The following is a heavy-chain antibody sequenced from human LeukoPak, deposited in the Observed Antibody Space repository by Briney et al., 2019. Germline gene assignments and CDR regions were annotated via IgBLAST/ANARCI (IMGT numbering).Heavy chain of an antibody. CDR1: GFSFSNYA. CDR3: AKTYGQFFESLDY. D-gene: IGHD3-3*01. Sequence: PGGSLILSCAASGFSFSNYAINWVRQAPGKGLDWVSGMTGSGENTHYAESVKGRFTMSRDSSRNTLYLQMNSLRAEDTAVYYCAKTYGQFFESLDYWGQGALVTVSS. J-gene: IGHJ4*02. V-gene: IGHV3-23*01. CDR2: MTGSGENT.